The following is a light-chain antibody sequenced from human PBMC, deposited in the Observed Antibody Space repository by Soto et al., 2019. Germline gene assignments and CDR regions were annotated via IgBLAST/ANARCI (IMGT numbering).Light chain of an antibody. CDR3: QQRGNWPS. CDR2: DAS. V-gene: IGKV3-11*01. J-gene: IGKJ2*01. CDR1: QSVSSY. Sequence: EIVLTQSPATLSLSPGERATLSCRASQSVSSYLAWYRQKPGQTPRLLIYDASNRATGIPARFSGSGSGTDFTLTISSLEPEDCAIYYCQQRGNWPSFGQGTKLEIK.